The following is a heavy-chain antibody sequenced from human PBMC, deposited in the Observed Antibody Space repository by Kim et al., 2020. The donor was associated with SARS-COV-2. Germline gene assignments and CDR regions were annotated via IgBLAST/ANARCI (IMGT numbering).Heavy chain of an antibody. V-gene: IGHV1-8*01. Sequence: YAQKFQGRVTMTRNTSIGTAYMERSSLRSEDTYVYYCARGRGSDNWFDPWGQGTLVTVSS. CDR3: ARGRGSDNWFDP. D-gene: IGHD1-26*01. J-gene: IGHJ5*02.